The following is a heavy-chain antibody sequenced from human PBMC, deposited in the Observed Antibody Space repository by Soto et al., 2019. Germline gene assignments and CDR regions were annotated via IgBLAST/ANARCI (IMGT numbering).Heavy chain of an antibody. D-gene: IGHD1-26*01. CDR2: IYTDGSA. Sequence: EVQLVETGGGLIQPGGSLRLSCAASGFTVSTHYMSWVRQAPGKGLEWVSVIYTDGSAYYADSVKGRFSISRDNSKNTLYLQMNSLRAEDTDVYYCARDSGTLGYWGQGTLVTVSS. CDR3: ARDSGTLGY. J-gene: IGHJ4*02. CDR1: GFTVSTHY. V-gene: IGHV3-53*02.